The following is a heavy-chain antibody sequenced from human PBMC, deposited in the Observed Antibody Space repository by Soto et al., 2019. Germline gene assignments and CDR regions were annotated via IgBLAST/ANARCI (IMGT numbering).Heavy chain of an antibody. CDR1: GGTFSSYT. CDR3: ARDHAATGRFTNHYYYYYMDV. J-gene: IGHJ6*03. V-gene: IGHV1-69*04. CDR2: IIPILGIA. D-gene: IGHD6-25*01. Sequence: ASVKVSCKASGGTFSSYTISWVRQAPGQGLEWMGRIIPILGIANYAQKFQGRVTITADKSTSTAYMELSSLRSEDTAVYYCARDHAATGRFTNHYYYYYMDVWGKGTTVTVSS.